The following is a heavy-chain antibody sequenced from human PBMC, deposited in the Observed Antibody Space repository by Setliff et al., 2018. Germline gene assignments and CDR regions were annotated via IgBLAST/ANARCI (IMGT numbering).Heavy chain of an antibody. V-gene: IGHV5-51*01. J-gene: IGHJ4*02. Sequence: PGESLKLSCKGSGYRFTSYWIGWVRQMPGKGLEWMGLIYPGDSDTRYSPSFRGQVTISADKSISSAYLQWRSLKASDTAMYYCARVGSQGGYYFDSWGQGTLVTVSS. CDR2: IYPGDSDT. CDR1: GYRFTSYW. D-gene: IGHD3-10*01. CDR3: ARVGSQGGYYFDS.